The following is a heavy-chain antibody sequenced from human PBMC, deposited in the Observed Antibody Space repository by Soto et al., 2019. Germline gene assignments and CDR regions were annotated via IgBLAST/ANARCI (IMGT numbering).Heavy chain of an antibody. V-gene: IGHV4-59*01. D-gene: IGHD6-13*01. J-gene: IGHJ5*01. CDR3: ARGQLSSSWYGYNWFDS. CDR2: IYYSGST. CDR1: GVSISSYY. Sequence: SETLSLTCTVSGVSISSYYWSWIRQPPGKGLEWIGYIYYSGSTNYNPSLKSRVTISVDTSKNQFSLKLSSVTAADTAVYYCARGQLSSSWYGYNWFDSWGQGTLITVSS.